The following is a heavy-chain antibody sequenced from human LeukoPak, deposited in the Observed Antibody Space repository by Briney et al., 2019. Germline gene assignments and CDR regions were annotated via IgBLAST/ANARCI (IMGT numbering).Heavy chain of an antibody. CDR1: GFSLSTSGGG. CDR3: AHAGGYGYQGSAF. J-gene: IGHJ4*02. Sequence: SGPTLVRPMQTLTLTSIFSGFSLSTSGGGVGWIRPPPAEALEWRALIYWEDDKRHSPSLKSRLTITKDTSKHPVVLTMANMDPVDTATYYCAHAGGYGYQGSAFWGQGTLATVSS. V-gene: IGHV2-5*02. D-gene: IGHD5-18*01. CDR2: IYWEDDK.